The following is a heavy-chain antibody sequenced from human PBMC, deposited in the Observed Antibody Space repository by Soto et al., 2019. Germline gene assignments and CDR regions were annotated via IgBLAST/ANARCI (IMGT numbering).Heavy chain of an antibody. CDR1: GYTFTNNY. J-gene: IGHJ4*02. CDR3: ARGYGLVKHDDFWSGYYDY. D-gene: IGHD3-3*01. V-gene: IGHV1-46*01. CDR2: INPNGAST. Sequence: QVQLVQSGAEVMKPGASVKISCKTSGYTFTNNYINWVRQAPGQGLEWVGLINPNGASTTYAQTFQGRVTMTSDTSTSTVYRELSSLRSDATAVYYCARGYGLVKHDDFWSGYYDYWGQGTLVTVSS.